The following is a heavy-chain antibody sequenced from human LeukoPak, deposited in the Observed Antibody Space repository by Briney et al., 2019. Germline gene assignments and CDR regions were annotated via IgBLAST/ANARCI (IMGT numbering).Heavy chain of an antibody. CDR2: INPNSGGT. CDR1: GYTFTGYY. D-gene: IGHD1-1*01. V-gene: IGHV1-2*02. CDR3: AREGGNWNDVCFDY. Sequence: ASVKVSCKASGYTFTGYYMHWVRQAPGQGLEWMGWINPNSGGTNYAQKFQGRFTMTRDTSISTAYMELSRLRSDDTAVYYCAREGGNWNDVCFDYWGQETLVTVSS. J-gene: IGHJ4*02.